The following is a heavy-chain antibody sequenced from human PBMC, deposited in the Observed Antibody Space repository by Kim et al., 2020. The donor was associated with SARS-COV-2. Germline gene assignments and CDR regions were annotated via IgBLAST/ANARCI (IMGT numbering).Heavy chain of an antibody. CDR2: ISSTGGST. CDR1: GFDFSAYA. CDR3: VKDAERDNTGWWSWFDP. D-gene: IGHD6-19*01. Sequence: GGSLRLSCSASGFDFSAYAMHWVRQAPGKGLAYVAAISSTGGSTPYTDSVKGRFTVSRDNSKNILYLQMSSLTTDDTAVYYCVKDAERDNTGWWSWFDPWGQGTLVTVSS. V-gene: IGHV3-64D*06. J-gene: IGHJ5*02.